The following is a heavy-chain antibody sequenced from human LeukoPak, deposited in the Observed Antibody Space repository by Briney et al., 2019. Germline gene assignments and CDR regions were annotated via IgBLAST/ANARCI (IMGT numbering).Heavy chain of an antibody. CDR1: GGSFSGYY. V-gene: IGHV4-34*01. CDR2: INHSGST. J-gene: IGHJ6*02. Sequence: SETLSLTCAVYGGSFSGYYWSWIRQPPGKGLEWIGEINHSGSTNYNPSLKSRVTISVDRSKNQFSLKLSSVTAADTAVYYCARVGAPEGYYYYYGMDVWGQGTTVTVSS. CDR3: ARVGAPEGYYYYYGMDV. D-gene: IGHD3-16*01.